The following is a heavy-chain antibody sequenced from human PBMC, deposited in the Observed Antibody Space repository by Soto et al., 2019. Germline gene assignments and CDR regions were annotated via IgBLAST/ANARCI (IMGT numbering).Heavy chain of an antibody. CDR2: IYYSGST. D-gene: IGHD6-13*01. V-gene: IGHV4-39*01. Sequence: SETLSLTCTVSGGSISSSTYYWGWIRQPPGKGLEWIGSIYYSGSTQYNPSLKSRVAISVDTSKNQFSLKLTSVTAADTAVYYCARHWYTSSLSALGYWGQGALVTVSS. CDR1: GGSISSSTYY. CDR3: ARHWYTSSLSALGY. J-gene: IGHJ4*02.